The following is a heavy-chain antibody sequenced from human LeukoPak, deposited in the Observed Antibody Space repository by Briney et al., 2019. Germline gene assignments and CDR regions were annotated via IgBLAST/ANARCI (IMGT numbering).Heavy chain of an antibody. CDR2: INPNSGGT. D-gene: IGHD5-12*01. V-gene: IGHV1-2*02. CDR1: GYTFTGYY. Sequence: ASVKVSCKASGYTFTGYYMHWVRQAPGQRLEWMGWINPNSGGTNYAQKFQGRVTMTRDTSISTAYMELSRLRSDDTAVYYCARELGGLRYSGYDRNYYGMDVWGQRTTVTVSS. J-gene: IGHJ6*02. CDR3: ARELGGLRYSGYDRNYYGMDV.